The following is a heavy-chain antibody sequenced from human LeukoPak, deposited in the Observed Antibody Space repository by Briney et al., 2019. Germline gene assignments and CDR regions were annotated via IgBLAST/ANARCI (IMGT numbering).Heavy chain of an antibody. CDR1: GYTFTGYY. J-gene: IGHJ4*02. Sequence: ASVKVSCKASGYTFTGYYMHWVRQAPGQGLEWMGWINPNSGGTNYAQKFQGRVTMTRDTSISTAYMELSRLRSDGTAVYYCARGRIAAAGTFVYWGQGTLVTVSS. CDR2: INPNSGGT. V-gene: IGHV1-2*02. CDR3: ARGRIAAAGTFVY. D-gene: IGHD6-13*01.